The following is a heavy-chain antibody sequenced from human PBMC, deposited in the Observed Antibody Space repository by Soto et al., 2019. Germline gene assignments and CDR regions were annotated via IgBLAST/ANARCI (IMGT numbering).Heavy chain of an antibody. J-gene: IGHJ4*02. CDR3: ASFRHGCFDY. V-gene: IGHV4-59*01. CDR2: IYYSGST. CDR1: GDSISNYY. Sequence: PSETLSLTCTVSGDSISNYYWSWIRQPPGKGLEWIGYIYYSGSTNYNPSLKSRVTISLDTSKNQFSLRLSSVTAADTAVYYCASFRHGCFDYWGQGTLVTVSS. D-gene: IGHD6-19*01.